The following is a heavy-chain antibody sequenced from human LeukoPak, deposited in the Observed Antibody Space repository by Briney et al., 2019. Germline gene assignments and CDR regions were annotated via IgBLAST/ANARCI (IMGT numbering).Heavy chain of an antibody. Sequence: GGSLTLSCAASQFTFSSHSMNWVRQAPGKGLEWVSSINRGATHIYYADSLRGRFIISRDDAKNSLYLQMNSLRAEDTAVYYCVRLRRNSDSSGYYYYYDYWGQGTLVTVSS. J-gene: IGHJ4*02. CDR2: INRGATHI. V-gene: IGHV3-21*01. D-gene: IGHD3-22*01. CDR3: VRLRRNSDSSGYYYYYDY. CDR1: QFTFSSHS.